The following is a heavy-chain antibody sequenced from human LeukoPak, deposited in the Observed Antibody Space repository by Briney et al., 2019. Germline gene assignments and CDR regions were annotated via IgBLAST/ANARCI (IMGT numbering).Heavy chain of an antibody. CDR3: ARVNSVAARAYGMDV. J-gene: IGHJ6*02. Sequence: PSETLSLTCTVSGGSISSSSYYWGWIRQPPGKGLEWIGYIYHSGSTYYNPSLKSRVTISVDRSKNQFSLKLSSVTAADTAVYYCARVNSVAARAYGMDVWGQGTTVTVSS. CDR2: IYHSGST. CDR1: GGSISSSSYY. D-gene: IGHD6-6*01. V-gene: IGHV4-30-2*01.